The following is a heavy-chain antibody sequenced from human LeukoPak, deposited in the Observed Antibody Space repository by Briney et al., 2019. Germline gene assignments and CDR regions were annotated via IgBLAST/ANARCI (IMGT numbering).Heavy chain of an antibody. D-gene: IGHD3-22*01. J-gene: IGHJ4*02. V-gene: IGHV4-39*01. CDR1: GGSISSSSYY. CDR2: IYYSGST. Sequence: PSETLSLTCTVSGGSISSSSYYWGWIRQPPGKGLEWIGSIYYSGSTYYNPSLKSRVTISVDTSKNQFSLKLSSVTAADTAVYYCARTPVTYYYDSSGYTLDYWGQGTLVTVSS. CDR3: ARTPVTYYYDSSGYTLDY.